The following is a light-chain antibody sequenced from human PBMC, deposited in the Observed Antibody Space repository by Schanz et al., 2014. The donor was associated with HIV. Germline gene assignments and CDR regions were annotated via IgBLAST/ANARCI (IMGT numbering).Light chain of an antibody. CDR1: SRDVDSNNY. V-gene: IGLV2-14*01. Sequence: QSVLTQPASVSGSPGQSITISCTGTSRDVDSNNYVSWYQQCPGKAPKLMIYDVSNRPSGVSNRFSGSKSGNTASLTISGLQAEDEADYYCSSYTSSSSLYVFGTGTKLTVL. J-gene: IGLJ1*01. CDR2: DVS. CDR3: SSYTSSSSLYV.